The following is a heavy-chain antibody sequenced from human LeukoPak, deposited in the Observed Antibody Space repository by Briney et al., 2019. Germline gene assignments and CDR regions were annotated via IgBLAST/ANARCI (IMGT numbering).Heavy chain of an antibody. CDR3: ARGGGSWPTDEYFQH. V-gene: IGHV4-4*07. CDR2: IYTSGST. D-gene: IGHD6-13*01. Sequence: SETLSLTCTVSGAFISSYFWSWIRQPAGKGLEWIGRIYTSGSTNYNPSLKSRVTISVDTSKNQFSLKLSSVTAADTAVYYCARGGGSWPTDEYFQHWGQGTLVTVSS. J-gene: IGHJ1*01. CDR1: GAFISSYF.